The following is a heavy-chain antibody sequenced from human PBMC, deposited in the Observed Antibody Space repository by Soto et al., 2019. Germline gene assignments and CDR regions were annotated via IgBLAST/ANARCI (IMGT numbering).Heavy chain of an antibody. CDR1: GGSVSSGSYY. D-gene: IGHD2-2*01. J-gene: IGHJ6*02. CDR2: IYYSGST. CDR3: ARDRLVLVPAARTYYYYGMDV. Sequence: QVQLQESGPGLVKPSETLSLTCTVSGGSVSSGSYYWSWIRQPPGKGLEWIGYIYYSGSTNYNPSLKSRVTISVDTSKHQFSLKLSSVTAADTAVYYCARDRLVLVPAARTYYYYGMDVWGQGTTVTVSS. V-gene: IGHV4-61*01.